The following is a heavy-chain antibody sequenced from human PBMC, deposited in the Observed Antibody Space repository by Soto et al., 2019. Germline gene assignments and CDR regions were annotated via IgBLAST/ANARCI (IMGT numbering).Heavy chain of an antibody. CDR1: GGSFSGYY. Sequence: SETLSLTCAVYGGSFSGYYWGWIRQPPGKGLEWIGEINHSGSTNYNPSLKSRVTISVDTSKNQFSLKLSSVTAADTALYYCARLAPAAIRYYYYYGMDVWGQGTTVTVS. CDR2: INHSGST. V-gene: IGHV4-34*01. CDR3: ARLAPAAIRYYYYYGMDV. D-gene: IGHD2-2*01. J-gene: IGHJ6*02.